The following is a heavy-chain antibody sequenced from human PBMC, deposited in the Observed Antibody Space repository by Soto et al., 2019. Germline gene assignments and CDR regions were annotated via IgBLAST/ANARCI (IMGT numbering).Heavy chain of an antibody. J-gene: IGHJ5*02. Sequence: PSETLSLTCAVYGGSFSGYYWSWIRQPPGKGLEWIGEINHSGSTNYNPSLKSRVTISVDTSKNQFSLKLSSVTAADTAVYYCARGPYYYGSGSYYNWFDPWGQGTLVTSPQ. CDR3: ARGPYYYGSGSYYNWFDP. V-gene: IGHV4-34*01. CDR1: GGSFSGYY. CDR2: INHSGST. D-gene: IGHD3-10*01.